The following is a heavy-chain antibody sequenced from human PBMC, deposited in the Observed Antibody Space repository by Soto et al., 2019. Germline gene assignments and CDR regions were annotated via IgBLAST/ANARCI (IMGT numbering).Heavy chain of an antibody. CDR1: GFTFSSYW. CDR2: IKQDGSEK. V-gene: IGHV3-7*05. J-gene: IGHJ6*02. CDR3: ARDQSEAGYYYGMDV. Sequence: GGSLRLSCAASGFTFSSYWMSWVRQAPGKGLERVANIKQDGSEKYYVDSVKGRFTISRDNAKNSLYLQMNSLRAEDTAVYYCARDQSEAGYYYGMDVWGQGTTVTVSS.